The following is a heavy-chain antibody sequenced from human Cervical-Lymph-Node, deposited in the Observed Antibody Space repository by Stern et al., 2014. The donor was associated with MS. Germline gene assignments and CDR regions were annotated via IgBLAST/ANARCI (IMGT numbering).Heavy chain of an antibody. CDR2: VSYDGSSR. D-gene: IGHD6-6*01. J-gene: IGHJ6*02. V-gene: IGHV3-33*05. Sequence: QVQLGQSGGGVVQPGRSLRLSCAASGFTFRSYGMHWVRQAPGKGLEWVAVVSYDGSSRNYADSVKGRFTISRDNSKNTLNLQMNSLRAEDTAVYYCARGIAARPEYYYGMDVWGQGTTVTVSS. CDR3: ARGIAARPEYYYGMDV. CDR1: GFTFRSYG.